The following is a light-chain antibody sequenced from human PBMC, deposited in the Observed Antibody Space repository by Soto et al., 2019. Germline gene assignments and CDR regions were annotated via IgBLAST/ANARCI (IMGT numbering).Light chain of an antibody. CDR2: KAS. Sequence: DIQMTQSPSTLSASVGDRVTISCRASQSISSWLAWYQQKPGKAPKFLIHKASSLESGVPSRFSGSGSGTEFTLTISSLQPDDFATYYCQQYDSFPLSFGGGTKVEIK. V-gene: IGKV1-5*03. CDR3: QQYDSFPLS. J-gene: IGKJ4*01. CDR1: QSISSW.